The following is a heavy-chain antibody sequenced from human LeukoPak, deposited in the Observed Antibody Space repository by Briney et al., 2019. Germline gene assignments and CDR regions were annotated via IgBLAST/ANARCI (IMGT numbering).Heavy chain of an antibody. CDR2: SDPENGKT. CDR1: GYIFTELS. CDR3: AIDTVYYDPPTY. D-gene: IGHD3-16*01. Sequence: ASVKVSCKVSGYIFTELSMHWVRQSPGQGLGWMGGSDPENGKTVYAQNFQGRVTMTKDTSTDTAYMELTRLTSDDTAIYYCAIDTVYYDPPTYWGQGTLVTVSS. V-gene: IGHV1-24*01. J-gene: IGHJ4*01.